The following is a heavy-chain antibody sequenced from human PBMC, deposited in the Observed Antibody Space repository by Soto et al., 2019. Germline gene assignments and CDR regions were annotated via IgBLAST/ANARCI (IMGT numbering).Heavy chain of an antibody. CDR2: IYYSGST. J-gene: IGHJ6*02. D-gene: IGHD6-13*01. V-gene: IGHV4-59*05. CDR1: GGSISPYY. Sequence: PSETLSLTCTVSGGSISPYYWSWIRQPPGKGLEWIGSIYYSGSTYYNPSLKSRVTISVDTSKNQFSLKLSSVTAADTAVYYCARRDSSSWYLSWYGMDVWGQGTTVTVSS. CDR3: ARRDSSSWYLSWYGMDV.